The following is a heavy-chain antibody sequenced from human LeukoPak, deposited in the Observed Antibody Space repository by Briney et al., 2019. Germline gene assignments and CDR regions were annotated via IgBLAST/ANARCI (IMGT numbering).Heavy chain of an antibody. CDR1: GGTFSSYA. Sequence: SVKVSCKASGGTFSSYAISWVRQAPGRGLEWMGGIIPIFGTANYAQKFQGRVTITADESTSTAYMELSSLRSEDTAVYYCATETWSGYPPSYGMDVWGQGTTVTVSS. CDR2: IIPIFGTA. D-gene: IGHD3-3*01. J-gene: IGHJ6*02. CDR3: ATETWSGYPPSYGMDV. V-gene: IGHV1-69*13.